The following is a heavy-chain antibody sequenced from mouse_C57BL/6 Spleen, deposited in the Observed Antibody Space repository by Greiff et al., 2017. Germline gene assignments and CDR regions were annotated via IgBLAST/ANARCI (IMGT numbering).Heavy chain of an antibody. V-gene: IGHV3-6*01. D-gene: IGHD2-4*01. Sequence: VQLQQSGPGLVKPSQSLSLTCSVTGYSITSGYYWNWIRQFPGNKLEWMGYISYDGSNNYNPSFKNLISITRDTSKNQFFLKLNSVTTEDTATYYCARDVDYERAWFAYWGQGTLVTVSA. CDR1: GYSITSGYY. CDR2: ISYDGSN. CDR3: ARDVDYERAWFAY. J-gene: IGHJ3*01.